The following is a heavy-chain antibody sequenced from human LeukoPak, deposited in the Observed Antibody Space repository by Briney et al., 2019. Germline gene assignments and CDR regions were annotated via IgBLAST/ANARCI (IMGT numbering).Heavy chain of an antibody. CDR3: ALAYSYGIYYFDY. Sequence: GESLKISCKGSGYSFTSYWIGWVRQMPGKGLEWLGIIYPGDSDTRYSPSFQGQVTISADKSISTAYLQWSSLKASDTAMYYCALAYSYGIYYFDYWGQGTLVTVSS. CDR1: GYSFTSYW. CDR2: IYPGDSDT. J-gene: IGHJ4*02. D-gene: IGHD5-18*01. V-gene: IGHV5-51*01.